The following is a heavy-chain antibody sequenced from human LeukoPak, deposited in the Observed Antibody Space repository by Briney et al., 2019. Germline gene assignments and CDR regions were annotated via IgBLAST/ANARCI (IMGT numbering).Heavy chain of an antibody. J-gene: IGHJ4*02. CDR1: GYTFTSYY. Sequence: GASVKVSCKASGYTFTSYYMHWVRQAPGQGLEWMGMINPSGDSTSYAQKFRGRVTMTRDTSTSTVYMELSSLRSEDTALYYCARSLTMIIVGPSASFDYWGQGTLVTVSS. CDR2: INPSGDST. V-gene: IGHV1-46*01. CDR3: ARSLTMIIVGPSASFDY. D-gene: IGHD3-22*01.